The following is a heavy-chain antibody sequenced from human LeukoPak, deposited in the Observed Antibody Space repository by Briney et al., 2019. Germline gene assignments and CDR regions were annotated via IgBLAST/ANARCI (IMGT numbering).Heavy chain of an antibody. CDR1: GLTFSSYS. CDR2: ISSSSSYI. CDR3: ARGWNYDFWSGYDH. D-gene: IGHD3-3*01. V-gene: IGHV3-21*05. J-gene: IGHJ4*02. Sequence: GGSLRLFCAASGLTFSSYSMNWVRQAPGKGLEWVSYISSSSSYIYYADSVKGRFTISRDNAKNSLYLQMNSLRAEDTAAYYCARGWNYDFWSGYDHWGQGTLVTVSS.